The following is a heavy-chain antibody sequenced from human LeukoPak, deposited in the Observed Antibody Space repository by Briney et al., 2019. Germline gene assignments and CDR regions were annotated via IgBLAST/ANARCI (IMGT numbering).Heavy chain of an antibody. CDR1: GYRFTGYY. CDR3: ARDPPISGRWVFDI. CDR2: INPDVGET. Sequence: GASVKVSCKASGYRFTGYYIHWLRQAPGQGVEWMGWINPDVGETHFAQKFLGRVTMTGDTSITTAYMELRDLRSDDTAVYYCARDPPISGRWVFDIWGQGTMVTVSS. J-gene: IGHJ3*02. D-gene: IGHD3-9*01. V-gene: IGHV1-2*02.